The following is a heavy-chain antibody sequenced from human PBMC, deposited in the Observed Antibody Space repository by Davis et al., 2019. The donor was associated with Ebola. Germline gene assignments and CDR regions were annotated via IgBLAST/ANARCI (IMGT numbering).Heavy chain of an antibody. Sequence: MPSETLSLTCTVYGGSFSGYYWTWIRQSPGKGLEWIGEIHHIGGTNYNPSLKSRVTISVDTSKNQFSLTLSSVTAADTAVYYCARKPARWENWFDPWGQGTLVTVSS. CDR1: GGSFSGYY. CDR2: IHHIGGT. CDR3: ARKPARWENWFDP. J-gene: IGHJ5*02. D-gene: IGHD1-26*01. V-gene: IGHV4-34*01.